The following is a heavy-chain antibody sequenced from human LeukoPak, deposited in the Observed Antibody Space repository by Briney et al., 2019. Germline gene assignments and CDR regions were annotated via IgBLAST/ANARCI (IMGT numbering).Heavy chain of an antibody. Sequence: ASVKVSCKASGYTFTSYDINWVRQATGQGLEWMGWMNPNSGNTGYAQKFQGRVTMTRNTSISTAYMELSSLRSEDTAVYYCARVKITMVRGAPRGHYMDVWGKGTTVTISS. V-gene: IGHV1-8*01. J-gene: IGHJ6*03. CDR2: MNPNSGNT. CDR3: ARVKITMVRGAPRGHYMDV. D-gene: IGHD3-10*01. CDR1: GYTFTSYD.